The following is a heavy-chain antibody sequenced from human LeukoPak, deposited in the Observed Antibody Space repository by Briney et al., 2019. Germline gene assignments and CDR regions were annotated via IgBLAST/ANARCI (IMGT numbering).Heavy chain of an antibody. V-gene: IGHV4-34*01. CDR2: VNHSGST. CDR1: GGSFSGYY. CDR3: ASTSGY. J-gene: IGHJ4*02. Sequence: SETLSLTCAVYGGSFSGYYWSWIRQPPGKGLEWIGEVNHSGSTNYNPSLKSRVTISVDTSKNQFSLKLSSVTAADTAVYYCASTSGYWGQGTLVTVSS.